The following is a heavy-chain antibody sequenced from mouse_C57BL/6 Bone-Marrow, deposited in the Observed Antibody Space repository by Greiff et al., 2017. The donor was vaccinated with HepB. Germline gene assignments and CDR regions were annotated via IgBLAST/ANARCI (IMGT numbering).Heavy chain of an antibody. V-gene: IGHV5-4*03. J-gene: IGHJ1*03. D-gene: IGHD4-1*01. CDR2: ISDGGSYT. Sequence: EVKLVESGGGLVKPGGSLKLSCAASGFTFSSYAMSWVRQTPEKRLEWVATISDGGSYTYYPDNVKGRFTISRDNAKNNRYLQMSHLKSEDTAMYYCARGLTGRGVWGTGTTVTVSS. CDR3: ARGLTGRGV. CDR1: GFTFSSYA.